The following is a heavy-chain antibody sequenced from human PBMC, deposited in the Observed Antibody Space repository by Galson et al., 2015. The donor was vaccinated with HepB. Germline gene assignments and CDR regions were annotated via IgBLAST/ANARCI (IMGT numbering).Heavy chain of an antibody. CDR3: ARLSTVTQKGAGPSGGRATKHFDY. J-gene: IGHJ4*02. D-gene: IGHD4-17*01. Sequence: QSGAEVKKPGESLKISCKGSGYSLTSYWIGWVRQMPGIGLEWMGIIYPGDSDTRYSPSFQGQVTISADKSIGTAYLQWSSLKASDTAMYYCARLSTVTQKGAGPSGGRATKHFDYWGQGTLVTVSS. CDR2: IYPGDSDT. V-gene: IGHV5-51*01. CDR1: GYSLTSYW.